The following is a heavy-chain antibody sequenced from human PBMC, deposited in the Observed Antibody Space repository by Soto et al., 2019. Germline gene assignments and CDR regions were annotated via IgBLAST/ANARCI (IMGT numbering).Heavy chain of an antibody. Sequence: EVQLVESGGGLVKPGGSLRLSCAASGFTFSNAWMNWVRQAPGKGLEWVGRIKSKTEGGTTDYVAPVKGRFTISRDDLKNTLYLQMNSLKTEDTAVYYCPTDRLLDSRGYHPGDNYRGQGTLVTGSS. CDR1: GFTFSNAW. CDR3: PTDRLLDSRGYHPGDNY. V-gene: IGHV3-15*07. D-gene: IGHD3-22*01. J-gene: IGHJ4*02. CDR2: IKSKTEGGTT.